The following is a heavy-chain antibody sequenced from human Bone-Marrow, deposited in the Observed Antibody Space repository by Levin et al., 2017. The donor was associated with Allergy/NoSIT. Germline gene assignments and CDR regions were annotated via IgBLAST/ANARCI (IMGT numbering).Heavy chain of an antibody. CDR2: INPDNGYT. Sequence: RASVKVSCKASGYYFTAYKIHWVRQAPGQGLEWMGWINPDNGYTNYAPKFQGRVTMTGDTSICTAYMELNRLISDDTAVYYCAGLHRLGYYDTSGFSWGQGSLVTVSS. J-gene: IGHJ5*02. V-gene: IGHV1-2*02. CDR1: GYYFTAYK. CDR3: AGLHRLGYYDTSGFS. D-gene: IGHD3-22*01.